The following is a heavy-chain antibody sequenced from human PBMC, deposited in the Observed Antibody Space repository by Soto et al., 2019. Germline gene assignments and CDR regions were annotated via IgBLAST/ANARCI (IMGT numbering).Heavy chain of an antibody. D-gene: IGHD3-16*01. CDR1: GFIFSSCD. CDR3: VQDRGPFGDGRERGDY. Sequence: QVQLVESGGGVVQPGRSLRLSCAASGFIFSSCDMHWVRQAPGKGLEWVAVISYDGINKYYGDSVKGRFAISRDNSKNTLYLQMNSLSADDTAVYYCVQDRGPFGDGRERGDYWGQGTLVAVSS. J-gene: IGHJ4*02. CDR2: ISYDGINK. V-gene: IGHV3-30*09.